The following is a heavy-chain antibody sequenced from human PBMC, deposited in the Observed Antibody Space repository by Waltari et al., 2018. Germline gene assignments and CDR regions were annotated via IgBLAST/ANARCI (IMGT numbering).Heavy chain of an antibody. CDR3: ARDPHYSNFDY. Sequence: EVHLVEYGGGLVQPGGPLRLTCAASGFTFSTYWMTWVRQAPGKGLEWLANIKGDGSQKNYVDSVKGRFTISRDTANNSLYLQMNSLRAEDTAVYYCARDPHYSNFDYWGQGTLVTVSS. D-gene: IGHD4-4*01. V-gene: IGHV3-7*01. CDR1: GFTFSTYW. J-gene: IGHJ4*02. CDR2: IKGDGSQK.